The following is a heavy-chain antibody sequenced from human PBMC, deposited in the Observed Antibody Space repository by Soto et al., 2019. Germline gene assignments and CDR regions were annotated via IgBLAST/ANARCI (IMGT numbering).Heavy chain of an antibody. CDR3: ARDRYSSVWNAYFDY. Sequence: QVQLVESGGGVVQHGRSLRLSCSASGFTFSSYAMHWVRQAPGKGLDWVAVISYDGSNKYYADSVKGRFTISRDNSKNTLYLQMNSLRAEDTAVYYCARDRYSSVWNAYFDYWGQGTLVTVSS. J-gene: IGHJ4*02. CDR2: ISYDGSNK. CDR1: GFTFSSYA. D-gene: IGHD6-19*01. V-gene: IGHV3-30-3*01.